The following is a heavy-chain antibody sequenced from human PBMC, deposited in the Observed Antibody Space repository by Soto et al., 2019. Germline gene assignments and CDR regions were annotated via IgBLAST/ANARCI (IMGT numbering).Heavy chain of an antibody. V-gene: IGHV4-4*02. J-gene: IGHJ4*02. Sequence: QVQLQESGPGLVKPSGTLSLTCAVSSGSISSSNWWSWVRQPPGKGLEWIGEIYHSGSTNYNPSLKSRVTISVDKSKNQFSLKLSSVTAADTAVYYCARVGAFDYIWGSYRYYFDYWGQGTLVTVSS. CDR3: ARVGAFDYIWGSYRYYFDY. CDR1: SGSISSSNW. CDR2: IYHSGST. D-gene: IGHD3-16*02.